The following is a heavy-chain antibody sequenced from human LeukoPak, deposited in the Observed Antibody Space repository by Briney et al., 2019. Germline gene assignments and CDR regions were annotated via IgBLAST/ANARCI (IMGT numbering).Heavy chain of an antibody. Sequence: SETLSLTCTVSGGSISSYYWSWIRQPPGKGLEWIGYIYYSGSTNYNPSLKSRVTISVDTSKNQFSLKLSSVTAADTAVYYCARDLGPYYYGSGSYSDYWGQGTLVTVSS. J-gene: IGHJ4*02. CDR1: GGSISSYY. V-gene: IGHV4-59*01. CDR3: ARDLGPYYYGSGSYSDY. D-gene: IGHD3-10*01. CDR2: IYYSGST.